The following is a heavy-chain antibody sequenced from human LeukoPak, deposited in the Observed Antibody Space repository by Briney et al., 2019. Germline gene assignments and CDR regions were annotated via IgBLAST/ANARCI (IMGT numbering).Heavy chain of an antibody. V-gene: IGHV4-59*01. Sequence: SETLSLTCTVSGVSFSSYYWSWIRQPPGKGLGWIGYIYYSGSTSYNPSLKSRVTISVDTSKNQFSLKLSSVSAADTAVYYCARSGSTAFDYWGQGTLVTVSS. J-gene: IGHJ4*02. CDR2: IYYSGST. CDR3: ARSGSTAFDY. CDR1: GVSFSSYY. D-gene: IGHD1-26*01.